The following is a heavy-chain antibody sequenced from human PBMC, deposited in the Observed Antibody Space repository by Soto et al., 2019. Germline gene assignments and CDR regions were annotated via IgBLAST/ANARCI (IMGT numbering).Heavy chain of an antibody. Sequence: SETLSLTCTVSGVSISSSSYYWGWIRQPPGKGLEWIGSIYYSGSTYYNPSLKSRVTISVDTSKNQFSLKLSSVTAADTAVYYCARRSSSFDYWGQGTLVTVSS. CDR1: GVSISSSSYY. V-gene: IGHV4-39*01. CDR2: IYYSGST. J-gene: IGHJ4*02. CDR3: ARRSSSFDY. D-gene: IGHD6-6*01.